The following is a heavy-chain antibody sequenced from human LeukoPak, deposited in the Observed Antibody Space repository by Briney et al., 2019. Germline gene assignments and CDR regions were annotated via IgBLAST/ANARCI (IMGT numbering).Heavy chain of an antibody. CDR1: VFTFSSYA. CDR2: ISGSGGST. CDR3: AKDGQLVLFPLY. D-gene: IGHD6-13*01. Sequence: NPGGSLRLSCAASVFTFSSYAMSWVRQAPGKGLEWVSAISGSGGSTYYADSVKGRFTISRDNSKNTLYLQMNSLRAEDTAVYYCAKDGQLVLFPLYWGQGTLVTVSS. V-gene: IGHV3-23*01. J-gene: IGHJ4*02.